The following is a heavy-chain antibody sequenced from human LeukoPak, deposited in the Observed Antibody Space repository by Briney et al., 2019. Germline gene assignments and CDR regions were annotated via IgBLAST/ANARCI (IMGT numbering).Heavy chain of an antibody. Sequence: GRSLRLSCAASGFTFDDYAMHWVRQAPGKGLEWVSGISWNSGSIGYADSVKGRFTISRDNAKNSLYLRMNSLRAEDMALYYCAKDTGHGYCSSTSCSRAFDIWGQGTMVTVSS. CDR3: AKDTGHGYCSSTSCSRAFDI. CDR1: GFTFDDYA. D-gene: IGHD2-2*01. J-gene: IGHJ3*02. V-gene: IGHV3-9*03. CDR2: ISWNSGSI.